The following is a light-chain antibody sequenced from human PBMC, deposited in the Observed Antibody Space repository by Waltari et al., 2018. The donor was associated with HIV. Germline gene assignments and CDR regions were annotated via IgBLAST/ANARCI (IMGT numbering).Light chain of an antibody. CDR1: SRQSTYG. Sequence: QLVLTQSPSASASLGASVKPTCTLSSRQSTYGLAWHQQQPEKGPRYLMTVSSDGSHTKGDGIPDRFVGSSSGAERYLTISSLQSEDEAVYYCQTWGPGIGVFGRGTQLTVL. J-gene: IGLJ3*02. V-gene: IGLV4-69*01. CDR3: QTWGPGIGV. CDR2: VSSDGSH.